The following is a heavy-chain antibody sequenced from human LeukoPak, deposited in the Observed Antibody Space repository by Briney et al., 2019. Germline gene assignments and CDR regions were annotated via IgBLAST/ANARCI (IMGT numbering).Heavy chain of an antibody. CDR3: AREWVHQYYYDSGGYSDDAFDI. Sequence: GGSLRLSCAASGFTFSSYAMHWVRQAPGKGLEWVAVISYDGSNKYYADSVKGRFTISRDNSKNTLYLQMNSLRAEDTAVYYCAREWVHQYYYDSGGYSDDAFDIWGQGTMVTVSS. CDR1: GFTFSSYA. D-gene: IGHD3-22*01. V-gene: IGHV3-30-3*01. CDR2: ISYDGSNK. J-gene: IGHJ3*02.